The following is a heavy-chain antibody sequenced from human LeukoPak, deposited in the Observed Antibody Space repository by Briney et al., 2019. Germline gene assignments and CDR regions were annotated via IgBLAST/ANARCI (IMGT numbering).Heavy chain of an antibody. V-gene: IGHV4-4*07. CDR2: IYTSGST. Sequence: PSETLSLTCTVSGGSISSYYWSWIRQPAGKGLEWIGRIYTSGSTNYNPSLKSRVTISVDTSKNQFSLKLSSVTAADTAVYYCARGHSSSWYAYAFDAFDIWGQGTMVTVSS. J-gene: IGHJ3*02. CDR1: GGSISSYY. CDR3: ARGHSSSWYAYAFDAFDI. D-gene: IGHD6-13*01.